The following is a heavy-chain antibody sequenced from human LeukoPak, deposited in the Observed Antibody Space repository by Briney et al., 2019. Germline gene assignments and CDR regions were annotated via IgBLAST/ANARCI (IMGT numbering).Heavy chain of an antibody. CDR1: GGSIGWDY. CDR2: IYKSGST. Sequence: SETLSLTCTVSGGSIGWDYWSWIRQSAGKGLEWIGRIYKSGSTNYNPSFRSRVTMSVDTSKNQFSLNVTSVTAADTAVYYCAREEYFQDSNGYSYYFHSWGQGSLVTVSP. CDR3: AREEYFQDSNGYSYYFHS. J-gene: IGHJ4*02. D-gene: IGHD3-22*01. V-gene: IGHV4-4*07.